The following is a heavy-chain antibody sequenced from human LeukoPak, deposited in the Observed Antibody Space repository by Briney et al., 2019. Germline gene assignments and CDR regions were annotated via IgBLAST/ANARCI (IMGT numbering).Heavy chain of an antibody. Sequence: SETLSLTCTVSGGSISGTKNYWGWIRQPPGKGLEWIGTVYYSGSAYYNPSLKSRVIISVDTAKNQFSLKLSSVTAADTAVYYCARERGNYDVLTGFYRHSDLWGRGTMIRVSS. D-gene: IGHD3-9*01. CDR3: ARERGNYDVLTGFYRHSDL. CDR2: VYYSGSA. J-gene: IGHJ2*01. CDR1: GGSISGTKNY. V-gene: IGHV4-39*07.